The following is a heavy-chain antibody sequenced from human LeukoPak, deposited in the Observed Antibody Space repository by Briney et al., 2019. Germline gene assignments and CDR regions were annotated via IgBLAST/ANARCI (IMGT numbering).Heavy chain of an antibody. J-gene: IGHJ5*02. CDR2: ISHSGST. Sequence: SETLSLTCAVYGGSFSGYYWTWIRQPPGKGLEWIGEISHSGSTNYKPSLKSRVTISADMSQNQLSLKLSSVTAADTAVYYCARGDYGDYGGNWFDPWGQGTLVTVSS. D-gene: IGHD4-17*01. CDR1: GGSFSGYY. CDR3: ARGDYGDYGGNWFDP. V-gene: IGHV4-34*01.